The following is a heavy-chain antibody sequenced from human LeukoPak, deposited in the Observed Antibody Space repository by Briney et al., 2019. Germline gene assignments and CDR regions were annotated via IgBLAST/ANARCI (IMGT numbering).Heavy chain of an antibody. CDR2: VSGHNGNR. V-gene: IGHV1-18*01. CDR3: ASDTSYDFWSDPTELFDI. D-gene: IGHD3-3*01. Sequence: ASVKVSCKASGYTFTTYGISWMRQAPGQGLEWVGWVSGHNGNRNYAQKLQGRVTMTTDTSTTTAYMELRSLRSDGTAVYYCASDTSYDFWSDPTELFDIWGQGTMVTVSS. CDR1: GYTFTTYG. J-gene: IGHJ3*02.